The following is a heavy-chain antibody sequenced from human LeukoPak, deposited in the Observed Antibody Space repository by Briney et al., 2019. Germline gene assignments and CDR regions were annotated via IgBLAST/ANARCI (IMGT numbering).Heavy chain of an antibody. J-gene: IGHJ6*02. V-gene: IGHV3-23*01. CDR3: ARNNGMDV. CDR2: ISGSGGST. CDR1: GFTFSSYA. Sequence: GGSLRLSCAASGFTFSSYAMSWVRHAPGKGLEWVSAISGSGGSTYYADSVKGRFTISKDNAKNSLYLQMNSLRAENTALYHCARNNGMDVWGQGTTVIVSS.